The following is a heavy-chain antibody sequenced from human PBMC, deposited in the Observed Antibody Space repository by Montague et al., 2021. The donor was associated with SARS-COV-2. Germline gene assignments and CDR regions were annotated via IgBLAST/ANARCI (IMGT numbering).Heavy chain of an antibody. V-gene: IGHV4-59*08. CDR2: MHDSGTA. CDR1: DGSIRSYY. J-gene: IGHJ4*02. Sequence: SETLSLTCTVSDGSIRSYYWNWMRQTPGKGLEWIGYMHDSGTAKYNPSLRSRVTLMVDASRNQFSLELSSVTAADTAMYYCTRLPRGSGTWGYFDYWAQGTLVTVSS. D-gene: IGHD3-10*01. CDR3: TRLPRGSGTWGYFDY.